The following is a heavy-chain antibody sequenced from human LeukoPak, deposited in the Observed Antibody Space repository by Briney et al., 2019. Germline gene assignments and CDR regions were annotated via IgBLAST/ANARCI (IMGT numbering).Heavy chain of an antibody. CDR1: GYTFTSYY. D-gene: IGHD4-23*01. Sequence: GASVKVSCKASGYTFTSYYMHWVRQAPGQGLEWMGIINPSGGSTSYAQKFQGRVTMTRDTSTSTVYMELSSLRSEDTAVYYCARDELLRGGNSGHYFYGMDVWGQGTTVTVSS. CDR3: ARDELLRGGNSGHYFYGMDV. CDR2: INPSGGST. V-gene: IGHV1-46*01. J-gene: IGHJ6*02.